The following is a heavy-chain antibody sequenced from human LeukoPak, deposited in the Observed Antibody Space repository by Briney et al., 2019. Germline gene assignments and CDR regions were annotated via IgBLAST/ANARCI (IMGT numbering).Heavy chain of an antibody. J-gene: IGHJ4*02. D-gene: IGHD4-17*01. Sequence: PGGSLRLSCTGSQLIFSKYGLNWVRQAPGKGLEWISSITRSGSNIDYADSVRGRFTISRDNAKNSLFLHMNSLRVEDTAVYYCARLTIYGDTDYWGQGTLVTVSS. V-gene: IGHV3-48*03. CDR3: ARLTIYGDTDY. CDR2: ITRSGSNI. CDR1: QLIFSKYG.